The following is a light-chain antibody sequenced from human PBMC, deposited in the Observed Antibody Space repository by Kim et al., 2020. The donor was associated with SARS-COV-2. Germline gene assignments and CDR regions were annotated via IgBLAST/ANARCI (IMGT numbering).Light chain of an antibody. CDR3: STYAGSNNLV. V-gene: IGLV2-8*01. CDR2: AVN. J-gene: IGLJ2*01. CDR1: SGDVGGFNF. Sequence: GQSVTISCTGTSGDVGGFNFVSWYQQHPGKAPKLMIYAVNQRPSGVPDRFSGSMSGNTASLTVSGLQAEDEADYYCSTYAGSNNLVFGGGTQLTVL.